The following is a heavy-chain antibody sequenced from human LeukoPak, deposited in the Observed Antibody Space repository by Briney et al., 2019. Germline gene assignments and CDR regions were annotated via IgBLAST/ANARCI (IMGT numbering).Heavy chain of an antibody. CDR3: ARQSQRWELLNWFDP. Sequence: KPGESLKISCKGSGYSFTSYWIGWVRQMPGKGLEWMGIIYPGDSDTRYSPSFQGQVTISADKSISTAYLQWSSLKASDTAMYYCARQSQRWELLNWFDPWGQGTLVTVSS. CDR2: IYPGDSDT. J-gene: IGHJ5*02. D-gene: IGHD1-26*01. V-gene: IGHV5-51*01. CDR1: GYSFTSYW.